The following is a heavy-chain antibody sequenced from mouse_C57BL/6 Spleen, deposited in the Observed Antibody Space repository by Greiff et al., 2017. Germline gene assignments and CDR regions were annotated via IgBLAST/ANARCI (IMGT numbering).Heavy chain of an antibody. CDR2: IYPGDGDT. Sequence: QVQLQQSGAELVKPGASVKISCKASGYAFSSYWMNWVKQRSGKGLEWIGQIYPGDGDTNYNGKFKGKATLTADKSSSTAYMQLSSLTSEDSAVYFCAPYWYFDVWGTGTTVTVSS. CDR3: APYWYFDV. CDR1: GYAFSSYW. J-gene: IGHJ1*03. V-gene: IGHV1-80*01.